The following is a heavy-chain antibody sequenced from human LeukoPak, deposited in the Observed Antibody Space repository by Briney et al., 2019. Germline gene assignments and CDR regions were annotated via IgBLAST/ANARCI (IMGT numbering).Heavy chain of an antibody. J-gene: IGHJ4*02. CDR1: GGSISSHY. CDR2: IYISGST. Sequence: SQTLSLTCTVAGGSISSHYWSWIRQPDGRRRGWIGRIYISGSTNYSPSLKSRVTMSVDTSKNQFSLKLSSVTAADTAIYYCARSSSWPDFDYWGQGTLVSVSS. D-gene: IGHD6-13*01. V-gene: IGHV4-4*07. CDR3: ARSSSWPDFDY.